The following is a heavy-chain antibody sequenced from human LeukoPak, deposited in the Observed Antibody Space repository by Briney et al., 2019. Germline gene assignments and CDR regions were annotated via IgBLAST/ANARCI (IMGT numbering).Heavy chain of an antibody. CDR3: TKLKGWDGEGDCDP. V-gene: IGHV3-53*01. CDR2: IYTGGTA. Sequence: PGGSLRLSCAASGFTVSTNYMRWVRQPAGGGREWVSVIYTGGTAFYADSVEGRFTISRDNSKDTLYLPMNSLRADGTAVSYFTKLKGWDGEGDCDPWGQGALVTVSS. J-gene: IGHJ5*02. CDR1: GFTVSTNY. D-gene: IGHD3-10*01.